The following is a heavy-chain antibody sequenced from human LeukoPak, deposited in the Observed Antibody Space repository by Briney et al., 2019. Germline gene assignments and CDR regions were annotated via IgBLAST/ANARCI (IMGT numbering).Heavy chain of an antibody. V-gene: IGHV3-33*01. J-gene: IGHJ6*02. CDR2: IWHDGSNK. CDR3: VVSYSGYVLYYYGMDV. D-gene: IGHD5-12*01. Sequence: GGSLRLSCAASGFIFSNCGMHWVRQAPGKGLEWVAVIWHDGSNKYYADPVEGRFTISRDNSKSTLYLQMNSLGVEDTAAYYCVVSYSGYVLYYYGMDVWGQGTTVTVSS. CDR1: GFIFSNCG.